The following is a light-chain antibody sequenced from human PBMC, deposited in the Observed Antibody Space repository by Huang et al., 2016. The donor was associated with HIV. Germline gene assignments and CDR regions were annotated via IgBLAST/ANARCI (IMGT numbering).Light chain of an antibody. V-gene: IGKV1-39*01. J-gene: IGKJ4*01. CDR1: QSINGD. CDR2: TAC. Sequence: DIQMSQSPSSLSASVGDRVTITCRGSQSINGDLHWYYQKSGKAPELLISTACDLQNGAPSRFSGSGSGTDYTLTINSLQPEDFATYFCQQSYSTPPTFGGGTKVEVK. CDR3: QQSYSTPPT.